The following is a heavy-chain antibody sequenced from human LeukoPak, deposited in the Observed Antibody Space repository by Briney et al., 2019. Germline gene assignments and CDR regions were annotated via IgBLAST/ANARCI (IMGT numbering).Heavy chain of an antibody. CDR1: GYSFTSNW. V-gene: IGHV5-10-1*01. D-gene: IGHD3-10*01. J-gene: IGHJ6*02. CDR3: ARHNPSMVRGNYGMDV. CDR2: SDPSDSYI. Sequence: GESLKISCKGSGYSFTSNWISWVRQMPGKGLEWMGRSDPSDSYINYSPSFQGHVTISADKSTSTAYLQWSSLKASDTAMYYCARHNPSMVRGNYGMDVWGQGTTVTVSS.